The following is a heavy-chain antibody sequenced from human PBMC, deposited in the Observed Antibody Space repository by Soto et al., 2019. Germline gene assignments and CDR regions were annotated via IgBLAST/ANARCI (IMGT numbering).Heavy chain of an antibody. D-gene: IGHD3-22*01. Sequence: GASVKVSCKASGYTFNSYGISWVRQAPGQGLEWMGWISVYSGNTNYAQKVEGRVTLTADTATSTAYMELRSLRTDDTAVYYCARAPRTYYHDSSGSPIDYWGQGTRVTVS. CDR3: ARAPRTYYHDSSGSPIDY. J-gene: IGHJ4*02. CDR1: GYTFNSYG. CDR2: ISVYSGNT. V-gene: IGHV1-18*01.